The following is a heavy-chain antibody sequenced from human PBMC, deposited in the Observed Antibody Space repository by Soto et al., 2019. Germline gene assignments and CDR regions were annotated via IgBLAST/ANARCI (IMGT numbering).Heavy chain of an antibody. J-gene: IGHJ4*02. V-gene: IGHV3-9*01. CDR3: AKDISSVNWALFDC. CDR1: GFTFDDYA. CDR2: MSWDSGSL. D-gene: IGHD2-15*01. Sequence: EVQLVESGGGLVQPGRSLRLSCAASGFTFDDYAMHWVRQAPGKGPEWVSGMSWDSGSLGYADSVKGRFTISRDSAKNSLYLQMNSLRPEDTALYYCAKDISSVNWALFDCWGQGTLVTVSS.